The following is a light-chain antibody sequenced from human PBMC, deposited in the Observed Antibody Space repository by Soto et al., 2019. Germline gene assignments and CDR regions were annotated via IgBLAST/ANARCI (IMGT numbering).Light chain of an antibody. Sequence: EIVMTQSPATLSVSPGERATLSCRASQSVSSNLAWYQQKPGQTPKLLIYVASTRATGIPARFRGSGSGTEFTLTISSLQSEDFAVYCWQQYNVWPLTFGGGTKVEFK. J-gene: IGKJ4*01. CDR3: QQYNVWPLT. CDR2: VAS. CDR1: QSVSSN. V-gene: IGKV3-15*01.